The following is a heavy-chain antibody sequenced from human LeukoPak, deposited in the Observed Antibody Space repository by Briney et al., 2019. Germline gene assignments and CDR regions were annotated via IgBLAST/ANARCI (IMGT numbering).Heavy chain of an antibody. D-gene: IGHD2-8*01. J-gene: IGHJ4*02. V-gene: IGHV3-23*01. Sequence: GGSLTLSCVGSGFSFSSFAMSWVRQAPGKGLEWVSTVSGGGAYTYYADSVKGRFTVSRDDSKSMHFLQMNSLRPEDTALYFCAKRITVSAGYYLDSWGQGTLVTVSS. CDR3: AKRITVSAGYYLDS. CDR2: VSGGGAYT. CDR1: GFSFSSFA.